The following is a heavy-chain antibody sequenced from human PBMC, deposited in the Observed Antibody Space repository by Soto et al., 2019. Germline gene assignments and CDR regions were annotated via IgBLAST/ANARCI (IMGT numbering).Heavy chain of an antibody. Sequence: SETLSLTCTVSGGSISSSSYYWGWIRQPPGKGLEWIGSIYYSGSTYYNPSLKSRVTISVDTSKNQFSLKLSSVTAADTAVYYCAGSYSSSRNWFDPWGQGTLVTVSS. CDR1: GGSISSSSYY. D-gene: IGHD6-13*01. V-gene: IGHV4-39*01. CDR2: IYYSGST. CDR3: AGSYSSSRNWFDP. J-gene: IGHJ5*02.